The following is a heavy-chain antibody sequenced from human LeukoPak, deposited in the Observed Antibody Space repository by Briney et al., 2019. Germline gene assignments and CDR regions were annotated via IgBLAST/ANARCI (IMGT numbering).Heavy chain of an antibody. CDR1: GCTFSSYA. CDR2: ISGSGGST. J-gene: IGHJ5*02. D-gene: IGHD4-17*01. Sequence: PGGSLRLSCEASGCTFSSYAMSWCRQAPGKGLEWVSAISGSGGSTYYADSVKGRFTISRDNSKNTLYLQMNSLRAEDTAVYYCAKDATTVTIRWFDPWGQGTLVTVSS. CDR3: AKDATTVTIRWFDP. V-gene: IGHV3-23*01.